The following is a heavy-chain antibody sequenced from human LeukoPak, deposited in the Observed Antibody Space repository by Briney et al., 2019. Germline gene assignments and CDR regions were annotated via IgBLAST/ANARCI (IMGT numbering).Heavy chain of an antibody. CDR2: ISAYNGNT. J-gene: IGHJ4*02. CDR1: GYTFTSYD. Sequence: GASVKVSCKTSGYTFTSYDISWVRQAPGQGLEWMGWISAYNGNTNYARKFQGRVTMTTDTSTSTAYMELRSLRSDDTAVYYCARDICSGDRCYPYYFDYWGQGALVTVSS. CDR3: ARDICSGDRCYPYYFDY. V-gene: IGHV1-18*01. D-gene: IGHD2-15*01.